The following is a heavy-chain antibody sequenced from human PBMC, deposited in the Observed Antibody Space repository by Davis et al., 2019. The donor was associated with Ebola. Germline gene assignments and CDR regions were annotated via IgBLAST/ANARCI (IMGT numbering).Heavy chain of an antibody. J-gene: IGHJ4*02. CDR2: IYYSGST. V-gene: IGHV4-59*08. Sequence: SETLSLTCTVSGGSISSYYWSWIRQPPGKGLEWIGYIYYSGSTNYNPSLKSRVTISVDTSKNQFFLKLSSVTAADTAVYYCARGSQDTTIFLDFIYWGQGTLVIVSS. CDR3: ARGSQDTTIFLDFIY. CDR1: GGSISSYY. D-gene: IGHD5-18*01.